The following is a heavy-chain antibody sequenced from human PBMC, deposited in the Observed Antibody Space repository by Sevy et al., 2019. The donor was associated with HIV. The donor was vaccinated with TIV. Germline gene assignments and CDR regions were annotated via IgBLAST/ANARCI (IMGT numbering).Heavy chain of an antibody. D-gene: IGHD3-3*02. CDR1: GGSISSDSFL. CDR3: ARHLHFYGIDV. CDR2: ISYSGST. J-gene: IGHJ6*02. V-gene: IGHV4-39*01. Sequence: SETLSLTCTVSGGSISSDSFLWGWIRQPPGEGLSWIGSISYSGSTYYDPSLKSRITVDVDTSKKQFSLELRSVTAADTAMYYCARHLHFYGIDVWGPRTTVTVSS.